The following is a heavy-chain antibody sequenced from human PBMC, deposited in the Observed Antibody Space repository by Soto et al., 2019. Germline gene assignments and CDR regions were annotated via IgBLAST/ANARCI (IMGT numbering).Heavy chain of an antibody. J-gene: IGHJ6*02. CDR1: GFSLSTSGMC. CDR2: IDWDDDK. Sequence: ESGPTLVNPTQTLTLTCTFSGFSLSTSGMCVSWIRQPPGKALEWLALIDWDDDKYYSTSLKTRLTISKDTSKNQVVLTMTNMDPVDTATYYCARGVSSIADQTEYYYYYYGMDVWGQGTTVTVSS. D-gene: IGHD6-6*01. CDR3: ARGVSSIADQTEYYYYYYGMDV. V-gene: IGHV2-70*01.